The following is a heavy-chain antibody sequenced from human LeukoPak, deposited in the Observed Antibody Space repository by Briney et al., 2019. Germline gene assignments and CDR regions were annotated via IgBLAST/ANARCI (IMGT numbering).Heavy chain of an antibody. Sequence: ASVKVSCKASGYTFTGYYMHWVRQAPGQGLEWMGWINPNSGGTNYAQKFQGRVTMTRDTSISTAYMELSRLRSEDTAVYYCARSYYDSSGYLYYFDYWGQGTLVTVSS. D-gene: IGHD3-22*01. CDR2: INPNSGGT. CDR3: ARSYYDSSGYLYYFDY. V-gene: IGHV1-2*02. J-gene: IGHJ4*02. CDR1: GYTFTGYY.